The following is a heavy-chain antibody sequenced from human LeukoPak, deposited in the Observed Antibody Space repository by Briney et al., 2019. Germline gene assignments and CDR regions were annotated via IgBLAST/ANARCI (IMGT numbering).Heavy chain of an antibody. J-gene: IGHJ4*02. D-gene: IGHD6-13*01. Sequence: GGSLRLSCAASGFTFSSYWMSWVRQAPGKGLEWVAFIRYDGSNKYYADSVKGRFTISRDNSKNTLYLQMNSLRAEDTAVYYCAKDIARVDSWYGPFDYWGQGTLVTVSS. V-gene: IGHV3-30*02. CDR3: AKDIARVDSWYGPFDY. CDR2: IRYDGSNK. CDR1: GFTFSSYW.